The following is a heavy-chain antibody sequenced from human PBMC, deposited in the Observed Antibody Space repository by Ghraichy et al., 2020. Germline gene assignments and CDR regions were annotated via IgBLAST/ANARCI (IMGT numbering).Heavy chain of an antibody. Sequence: SQTLSLTCSVSGDSIASGEYFWGWVRQTPGVGLEWIGNVYYTGYPFYSPSLEGRVTMSVEASKNQFSLRLTSVTASDTALYYCARRRRSADPFDYWGRGTLVTISS. V-gene: IGHV4-39*01. J-gene: IGHJ4*02. CDR1: GDSIASGEYF. CDR3: ARRRRSADPFDY. CDR2: VYYTGYP.